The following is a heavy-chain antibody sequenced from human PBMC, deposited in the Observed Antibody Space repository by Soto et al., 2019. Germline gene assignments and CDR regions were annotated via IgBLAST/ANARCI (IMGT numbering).Heavy chain of an antibody. Sequence: GGSLRLSCGASGFTFRSYGIHWVRQAPGKGLEWVAVISYDGSNKYYAGSVKGRFTISRDSSKNTLYLQMNSLRAEDTAVYYCAKVRQQLTTPNWFDPWGQGTLVTVSS. V-gene: IGHV3-30*18. J-gene: IGHJ5*02. CDR1: GFTFRSYG. D-gene: IGHD6-13*01. CDR2: ISYDGSNK. CDR3: AKVRQQLTTPNWFDP.